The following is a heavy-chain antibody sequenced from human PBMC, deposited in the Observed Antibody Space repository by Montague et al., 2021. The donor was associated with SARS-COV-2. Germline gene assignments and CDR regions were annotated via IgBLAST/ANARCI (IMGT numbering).Heavy chain of an antibody. CDR2: TYYRSWWRS. D-gene: IGHD3-3*02. Sequence: CAISGDSVSNPSASWNWIRQSPSRGLEWLGRTYYRSWWRSQYPGSLESRITISGDTSKNQFSLQLNSVTPEDTAVYYCASAFYGDHWAFDVWGQGTMVTVSS. V-gene: IGHV6-1*01. CDR3: ASAFYGDHWAFDV. J-gene: IGHJ3*01. CDR1: GDSVSNPSAS.